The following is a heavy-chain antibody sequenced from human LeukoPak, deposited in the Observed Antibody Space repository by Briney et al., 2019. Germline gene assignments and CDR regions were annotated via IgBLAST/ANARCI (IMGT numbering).Heavy chain of an antibody. CDR2: IRQDGSEK. CDR3: ARVQWELRGVGSYFEY. Sequence: GGSLRLSCVVSGFTFSSYWMSWVRQAPGKGLEWVANIRQDGSEKYYVDSVKGRFTMSRDNAKNSLYLQMNSLRAEDTAVYYCARVQWELRGVGSYFEYWGQGALVTVSS. V-gene: IGHV3-7*01. D-gene: IGHD1-26*01. J-gene: IGHJ4*02. CDR1: GFTFSSYW.